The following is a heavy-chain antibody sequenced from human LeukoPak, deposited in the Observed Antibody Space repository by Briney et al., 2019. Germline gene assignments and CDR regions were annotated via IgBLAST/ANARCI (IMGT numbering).Heavy chain of an antibody. CDR1: GGSFSGYY. V-gene: IGHV4-34*01. CDR3: VIGYYYHY. Sequence: PSETLSLTCAVYGGSFSGYYWSWIRQPPGKGLEWIGEINHSGSTNYNPSLKSRATISVDTSKNQFSLKLSSVTAADTAVYYCVIGYYYHYWGQGTLVTVSS. CDR2: INHSGST. J-gene: IGHJ4*02.